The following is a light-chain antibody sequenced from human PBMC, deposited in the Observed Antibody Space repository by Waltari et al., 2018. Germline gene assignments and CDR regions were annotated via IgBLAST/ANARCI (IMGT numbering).Light chain of an antibody. CDR3: QQYFTTPVT. J-gene: IGKJ5*01. Sequence: VLHSPNKRTYCPWYQQKPGQPPKLLIYWASTRESGVPDRFSGSGSATDFTLTISSLQAEDVAVYYCQQYFTTPVTFGQGTRLEIK. CDR1: VLHSPNKRTY. V-gene: IGKV4-1*01. CDR2: WAS.